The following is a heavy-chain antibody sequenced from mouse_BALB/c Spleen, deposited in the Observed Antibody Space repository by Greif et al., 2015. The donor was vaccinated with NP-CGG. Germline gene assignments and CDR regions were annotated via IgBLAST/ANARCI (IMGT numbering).Heavy chain of an antibody. CDR1: GFTFSSFG. CDR3: AREGNDYDGDAMDY. D-gene: IGHD2-4*01. CDR2: ISSGSSTI. J-gene: IGHJ4*01. V-gene: IGHV5-17*02. Sequence: EVQVVESGGGLVQPGGSRKLSRAASGFTFSSFGMHWVRQAPEKGLEWVAYISSGSSTIYYADTVKGRFTISRDNPKNTLFLQMTSLRSEDTAMYYCAREGNDYDGDAMDYWGQGTSVTVSS.